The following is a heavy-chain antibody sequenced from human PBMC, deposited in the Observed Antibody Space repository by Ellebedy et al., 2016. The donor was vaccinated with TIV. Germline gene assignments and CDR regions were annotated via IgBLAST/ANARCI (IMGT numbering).Heavy chain of an antibody. D-gene: IGHD5/OR15-5a*01. V-gene: IGHV1-2*02. J-gene: IGHJ5*02. CDR3: ARDLSVNWFDP. CDR2: INPNSGGT. Sequence: AASVKVSCKASGYTFTSYGIGWVRQAPGQGLQWMGWINPNSGGTTYAQSFQGRLTMTRDTSINTAYMELRRLRSDDTAVYYCARDLSVNWFDPWGQGTLVTVSS. CDR1: GYTFTSYG.